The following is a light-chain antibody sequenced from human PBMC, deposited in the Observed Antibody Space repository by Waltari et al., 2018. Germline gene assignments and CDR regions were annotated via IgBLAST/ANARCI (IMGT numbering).Light chain of an antibody. CDR3: QQYGSSPWT. J-gene: IGKJ1*01. CDR1: QSISSY. Sequence: EIVLTQSPGTLSLSPGERATLSCRASQSISSYSAWYQQKPGQAPRLLIHGASTRATGIPDRFSGSGSGTDFTLTISRLDPEDFAVYYCQQYGSSPWTFGQGTKVEIK. CDR2: GAS. V-gene: IGKV3-20*01.